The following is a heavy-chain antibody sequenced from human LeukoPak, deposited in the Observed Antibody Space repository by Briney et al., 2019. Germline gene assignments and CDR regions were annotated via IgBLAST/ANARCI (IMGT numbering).Heavy chain of an antibody. CDR1: GGSISSGSYY. V-gene: IGHV4-61*02. Sequence: SETLSLTCTVSGGSISSGSYYWSWIRQPAGKGLEWIGRIYTSGSPNYNPSLKSRVTISVDTSKNQFSLKLSSVTAADTAVYYCARLSLFGDPFDYWGQGTLVTVSS. J-gene: IGHJ4*02. CDR3: ARLSLFGDPFDY. CDR2: IYTSGSP. D-gene: IGHD4-17*01.